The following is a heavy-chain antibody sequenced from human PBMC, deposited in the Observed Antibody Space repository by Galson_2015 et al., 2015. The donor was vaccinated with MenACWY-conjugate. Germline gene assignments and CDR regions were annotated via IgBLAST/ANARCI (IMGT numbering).Heavy chain of an antibody. Sequence: ETLSLTCTVSGGSISSYYWSWIRQPPGKGLEWIGYIYYSGNTNYNPSLKSRVTISVDASKNQISLSLNSVTAADTAVYYCARAIATRVALFDPWGQGTLVTVSS. J-gene: IGHJ5*02. CDR2: IYYSGNT. D-gene: IGHD6-6*01. V-gene: IGHV4-59*01. CDR3: ARAIATRVALFDP. CDR1: GGSISSYY.